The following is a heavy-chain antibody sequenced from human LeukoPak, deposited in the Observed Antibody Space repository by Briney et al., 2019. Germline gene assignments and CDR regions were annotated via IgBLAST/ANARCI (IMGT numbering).Heavy chain of an antibody. CDR2: ISGSGGSA. CDR1: GFTFSSYA. V-gene: IGHV3-23*01. D-gene: IGHD6-19*01. J-gene: IGHJ3*02. Sequence: GGSLRLSCAASGFTFSSYAMSWVRQAPGKGLEWVSAISGSGGSAYYADSVKGRFTISRDNSKNTLYLQMNSLRAEDTAVYYCAKSPVAGSDAFDIWGQGTMVTVSS. CDR3: AKSPVAGSDAFDI.